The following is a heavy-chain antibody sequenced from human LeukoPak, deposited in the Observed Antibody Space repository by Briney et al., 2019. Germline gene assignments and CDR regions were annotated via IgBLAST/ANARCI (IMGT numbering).Heavy chain of an antibody. Sequence: GGSLRLSCAASGFSVSTSYMNWVRQAPGKGLEWVSILYSGSSTYYADSVEGRFIVSRDSSKNTLSLQMNDLRAEDTAVYYCARVGDHFHWYLDLWGRGTLVTVFS. J-gene: IGHJ2*01. V-gene: IGHV3-53*01. CDR2: LYSGSST. CDR3: ARVGDHFHWYLDL. D-gene: IGHD3-3*02. CDR1: GFSVSTSY.